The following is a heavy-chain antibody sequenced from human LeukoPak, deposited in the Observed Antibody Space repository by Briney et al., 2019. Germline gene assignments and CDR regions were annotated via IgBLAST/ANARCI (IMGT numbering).Heavy chain of an antibody. CDR1: GFTFSSSA. D-gene: IGHD3-22*01. V-gene: IGHV3-30-3*01. J-gene: IGHJ5*02. Sequence: PGGSLRLSCAASGFTFSSSAMHWVRQAPDKGLEWVAVISYDGSNKYYADSVKGRFTISRDNAKNSLYLQMNSLRAEDTALYYCAKDISLRYYYDSIAWGQGTLVTVSS. CDR3: AKDISLRYYYDSIA. CDR2: ISYDGSNK.